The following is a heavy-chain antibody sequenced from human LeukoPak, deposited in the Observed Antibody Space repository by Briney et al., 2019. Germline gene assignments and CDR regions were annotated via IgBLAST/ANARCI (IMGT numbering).Heavy chain of an antibody. V-gene: IGHV4-34*01. Sequence: SETLSLTCAVYGGSFSGYYWSWIRQPPGKGLEWIGEINHSGSTNYNPSLKSRVTISVDTSKNQFSLKLSSVTAADTAVYYCAREGLNMVRGVIPKEAWGWFDPWGQGTLVTVSS. CDR3: AREGLNMVRGVIPKEAWGWFDP. D-gene: IGHD3-10*01. CDR2: INHSGST. J-gene: IGHJ5*02. CDR1: GGSFSGYY.